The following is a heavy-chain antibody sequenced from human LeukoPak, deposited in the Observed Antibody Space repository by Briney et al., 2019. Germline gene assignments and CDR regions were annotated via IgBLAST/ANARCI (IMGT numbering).Heavy chain of an antibody. V-gene: IGHV3-11*04. CDR2: MSYSGDTI. J-gene: IGHJ4*02. Sequence: PGGSLRLSCAASRFIFSDYYMSWIRQAPGKGLEWVSYMSYSGDTIYYADSVKGRFTISRDNAKNSLYLQMNSLRAEDTAVYYCARVGYVLRFLEWLPSNFDYWGQGTLVTVSS. D-gene: IGHD3-3*01. CDR1: RFIFSDYY. CDR3: ARVGYVLRFLEWLPSNFDY.